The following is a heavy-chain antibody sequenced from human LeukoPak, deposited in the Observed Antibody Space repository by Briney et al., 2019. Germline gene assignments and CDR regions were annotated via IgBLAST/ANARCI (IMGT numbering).Heavy chain of an antibody. Sequence: PGGSLRLSCSASGFTFSSYWMSWVRQAPGKGLEWLANIKQDGSEKYYVDSVKGRFTISRDNAKNSLYLQMNSLRAEDTAVYYCARDATYSSSWYGGAYYYGMDVWGQGTTVTVSS. CDR3: ARDATYSSSWYGGAYYYGMDV. CDR2: IKQDGSEK. V-gene: IGHV3-7*01. D-gene: IGHD6-13*01. J-gene: IGHJ6*02. CDR1: GFTFSSYW.